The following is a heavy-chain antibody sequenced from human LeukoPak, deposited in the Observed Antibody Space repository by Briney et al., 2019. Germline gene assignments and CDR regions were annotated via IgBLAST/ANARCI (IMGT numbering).Heavy chain of an antibody. Sequence: GGSLRLSCAASGFTFSHYSMNWVRQAPGKGLEWISYIGISSGNTKYADSVKGRFTISGDKAKNSVYLQVNSLRVEDTAVYYCASDTKYAFDNWGQGTLVTVSS. V-gene: IGHV3-48*01. CDR1: GFTFSHYS. D-gene: IGHD2-2*01. CDR2: IGISSGNT. CDR3: ASDTKYAFDN. J-gene: IGHJ4*02.